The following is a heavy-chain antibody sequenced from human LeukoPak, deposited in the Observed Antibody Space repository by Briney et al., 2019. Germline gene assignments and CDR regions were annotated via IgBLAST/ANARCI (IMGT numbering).Heavy chain of an antibody. D-gene: IGHD6-13*01. CDR2: ISGSGGST. CDR1: GFTFSSYA. V-gene: IGHV3-23*01. J-gene: IGHJ5*02. Sequence: KSGGSLRLSCAASGFTFSSYAMSWVRQAPGKGLEWVSAISGSGGSTYYADSVKGRFTISRDNSKNTLYLQMNSLRAEDTAVYYCAKLYSSSWGPRYNWFDPWGQGTLVTVSS. CDR3: AKLYSSSWGPRYNWFDP.